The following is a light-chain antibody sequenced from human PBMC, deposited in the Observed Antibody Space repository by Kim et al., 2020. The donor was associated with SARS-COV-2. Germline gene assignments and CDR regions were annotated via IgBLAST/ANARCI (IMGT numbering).Light chain of an antibody. CDR1: QDISNY. CDR2: AAS. CDR3: QKCDSAPWT. Sequence: VSVGDRVTITCRASQDISNYLAWFQLKPAKAPKLLIYAASALQPGVPSRFSGSGSGTDFTLTVTSLQPEDVATYYCQKCDSAPWTFGQGTKVEIK. V-gene: IGKV1-27*01. J-gene: IGKJ1*01.